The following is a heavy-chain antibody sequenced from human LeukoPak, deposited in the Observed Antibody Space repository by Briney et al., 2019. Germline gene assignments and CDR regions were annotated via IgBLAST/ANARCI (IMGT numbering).Heavy chain of an antibody. CDR1: GFTFSSYA. V-gene: IGHV3-23*01. Sequence: GGSLRLSCAASGFTFSSYAMSWVRQAPGKGLEWVSDISGGSGSTNYADSVKGRFTISRDNSKNTLYLQMDSLRAEDKAVYYCAKGYYFDYWGQGTLVTVSS. CDR2: ISGGSGST. CDR3: AKGYYFDY. J-gene: IGHJ4*02.